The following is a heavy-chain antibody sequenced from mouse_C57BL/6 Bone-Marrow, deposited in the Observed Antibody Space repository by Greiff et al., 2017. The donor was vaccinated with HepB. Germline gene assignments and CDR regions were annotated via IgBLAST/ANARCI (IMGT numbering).Heavy chain of an antibody. D-gene: IGHD2-4*01. J-gene: IGHJ3*01. CDR3: ARSDYDYDGGFAY. Sequence: QVQLQQSGAELARPGASVKMSCKASGYTFTSYTMHWVKQRPGQGLEWIGYINPSSGYTKYNQKFKDKATFTADKSSSTAYLQLISLTSEDSAVYYCARSDYDYDGGFAYWGQGTLVTVSA. CDR1: GYTFTSYT. CDR2: INPSSGYT. V-gene: IGHV1-4*01.